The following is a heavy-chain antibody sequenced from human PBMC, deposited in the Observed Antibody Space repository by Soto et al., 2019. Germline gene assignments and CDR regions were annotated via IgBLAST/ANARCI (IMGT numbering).Heavy chain of an antibody. CDR1: GFTFSSYA. J-gene: IGHJ4*02. CDR2: ISGSGGST. CDR3: AKQGLKGYYYY. V-gene: IGHV3-23*01. Sequence: VQLLESGGGLVQPGGSLRLSCAASGFTFSSYAMSWVRQAPGKGLEWVSAISGSGGSTYYADSVKGRFTISRDNSKNTLYLQMNILSAEDTAVYYCAKQGLKGYYYYWGQGTLVTVSS. D-gene: IGHD3-3*01.